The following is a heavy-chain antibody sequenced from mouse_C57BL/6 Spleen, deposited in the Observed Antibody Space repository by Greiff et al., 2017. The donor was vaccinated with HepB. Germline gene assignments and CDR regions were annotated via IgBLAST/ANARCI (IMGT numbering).Heavy chain of an antibody. Sequence: EVKLMESGGGLVQPGGSMKLSCAASGFTFSDAWMDWVRQSPEKGLEWVAEIRNKANNHATYYAESVKGRFTISRDDSKSSVYLQMNSLRAEDTGIYYCTREGSSGYFDYWGQGTTLTVSS. CDR3: TREGSSGYFDY. CDR2: IRNKANNHAT. CDR1: GFTFSDAW. D-gene: IGHD3-2*02. J-gene: IGHJ2*01. V-gene: IGHV6-6*01.